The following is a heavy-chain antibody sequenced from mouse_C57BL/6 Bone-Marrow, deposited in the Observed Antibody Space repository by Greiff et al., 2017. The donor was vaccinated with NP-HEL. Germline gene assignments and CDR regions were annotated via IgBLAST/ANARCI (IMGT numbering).Heavy chain of an antibody. D-gene: IGHD2-12*01. CDR1: GYSITSDYY. CDR2: ISYDGSN. J-gene: IGHJ1*03. CDR3: AITTTAYWYFDV. V-gene: IGHV3-6*01. Sequence: ESGPGLVKPSQSLSLTCSVTGYSITSDYYWNWIRQFPGNKLEWMGYISYDGSNNYNPSLKNRISITRDTSKNQFFLKLNSVTTEDTATYYCAITTTAYWYFDVWGTGTTVTVSS.